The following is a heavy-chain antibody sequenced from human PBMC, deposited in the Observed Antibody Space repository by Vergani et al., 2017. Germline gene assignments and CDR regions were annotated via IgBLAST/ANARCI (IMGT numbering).Heavy chain of an antibody. V-gene: IGHV1-18*04. CDR1: GYTFSSYG. D-gene: IGHD6-13*01. CDR2: ISAYNGNT. CDR3: ARDPYSSSWGNWFDP. J-gene: IGHJ5*02. Sequence: QVQLVQSGAEVKKPGASVKVSCKASGYTFSSYGISWARQAPGQGREWMGWISAYNGNTNYAPELQGRVTMTTDTSTSTAYMELRSLRSDDTAVYYCARDPYSSSWGNWFDPGGQGTLVAVSS.